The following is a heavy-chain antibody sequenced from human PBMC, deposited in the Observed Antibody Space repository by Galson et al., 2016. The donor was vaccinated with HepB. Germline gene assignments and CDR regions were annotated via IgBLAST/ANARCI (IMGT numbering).Heavy chain of an antibody. J-gene: IGHJ4*02. D-gene: IGHD3-10*01. CDR2: IYSGGTT. CDR3: ARQGDGEGVGLDY. V-gene: IGHV3-66*02. CDR1: GFTVSSNH. Sequence: SLRLSCAASGFTVSSNHMGWVRQAPGKGLEWVSLIYSGGTTYYADSVKGRFTISRDNSKNTLYLQMNTLRTEDTAVYYCARQGDGEGVGLDYWGQGTLVTVSS.